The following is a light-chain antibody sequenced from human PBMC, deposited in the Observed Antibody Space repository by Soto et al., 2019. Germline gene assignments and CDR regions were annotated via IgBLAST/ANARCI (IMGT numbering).Light chain of an antibody. CDR1: QSISRN. CDR3: QQSHSTPYT. J-gene: IGKJ2*01. Sequence: DIQLTQSPSSLSPSVGDRITLSCRASQSISRNLNWYQQMPGKAPSLLIYAARDLQSGVPGRFSGSGSGTEFNLTISSLQPEDLATYYWQQSHSTPYTFGQGTQLEI. V-gene: IGKV1-39*01. CDR2: AAR.